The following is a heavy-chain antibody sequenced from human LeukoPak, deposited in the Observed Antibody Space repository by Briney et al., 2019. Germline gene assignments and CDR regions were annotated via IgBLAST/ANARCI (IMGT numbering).Heavy chain of an antibody. CDR2: IWYDGSNK. CDR3: ARGHHPYDSSDYYPTFDY. D-gene: IGHD3-22*01. J-gene: IGHJ4*02. CDR1: GFTFSSYG. Sequence: GRSLRLSCAASGFTFSSYGMHWVRQAPGKGLEWVAVIWYDGSNKYYADSVKGRFTISRDNSKNTLYLQMNSLRAEDTAVYYCARGHHPYDSSDYYPTFDYWGQGTLVTVSS. V-gene: IGHV3-33*01.